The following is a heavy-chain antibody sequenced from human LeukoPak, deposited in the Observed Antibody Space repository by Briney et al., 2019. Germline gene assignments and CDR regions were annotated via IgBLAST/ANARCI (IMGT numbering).Heavy chain of an antibody. V-gene: IGHV3-23*01. J-gene: IGHJ4*02. CDR3: AAGYSTYIDY. CDR1: GFAFSSYA. D-gene: IGHD6-13*01. CDR2: ISGRGGNT. Sequence: GGSLRLSCAASGFAFSSYAMSWVRQAPGKGLEWVSVISGRGGNTYYADSVKGRFTISRDNSKNTLYLQMNSLRAEDTAVYYCAAGYSTYIDYWGQGTLVTVSS.